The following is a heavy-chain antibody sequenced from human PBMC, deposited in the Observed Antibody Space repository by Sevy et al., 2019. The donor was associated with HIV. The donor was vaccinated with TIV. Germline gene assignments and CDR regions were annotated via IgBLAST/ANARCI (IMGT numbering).Heavy chain of an antibody. D-gene: IGHD1-26*01. Sequence: GGSLRLSCTASGFTFCSYGMHWVRQAPGKGLEWVAVISYDGSNKYYADSVKGRFTISRDNSKNTLYLQMNSLRAEDTAVYYCAKASGSYFRPYDYWGQGTLVTVSS. V-gene: IGHV3-30*18. J-gene: IGHJ4*02. CDR2: ISYDGSNK. CDR1: GFTFCSYG. CDR3: AKASGSYFRPYDY.